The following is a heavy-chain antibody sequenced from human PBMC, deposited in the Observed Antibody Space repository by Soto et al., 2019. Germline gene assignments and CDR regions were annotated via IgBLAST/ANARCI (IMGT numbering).Heavy chain of an antibody. CDR2: IDTGSTFM. D-gene: IGHD1-20*01. Sequence: EVQLVESGGGLVKPGGSLRLSCAAFGFSFSNFTMNWVRQAPGKGLEWVSSIDTGSTFMFYADSVTGRFTIPRDNSKKSVYLQMNSLRAEDTAVYFCARETESYSWNDGLMDVWGQGATVTVSS. CDR1: GFSFSNFT. J-gene: IGHJ6*02. CDR3: ARETESYSWNDGLMDV. V-gene: IGHV3-21*01.